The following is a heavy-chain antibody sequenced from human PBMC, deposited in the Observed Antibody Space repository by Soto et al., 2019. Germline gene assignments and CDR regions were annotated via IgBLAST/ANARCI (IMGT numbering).Heavy chain of an antibody. V-gene: IGHV3-53*01. CDR1: GFTVSNNY. CDR3: APTRGGGGY. CDR2: IYSGGYT. J-gene: IGHJ4*02. D-gene: IGHD3-10*01. Sequence: EVQLVESGGGLIQPGGSLRLSCAVSGFTVSNNYMSWVRQAPGKGLEGVSVIYSGGYTAYGDSVKGRFTISRDNSKNTLFLQMKSRRAHDAVGFFGAPTRGGGGYWGQGTLVTVSS.